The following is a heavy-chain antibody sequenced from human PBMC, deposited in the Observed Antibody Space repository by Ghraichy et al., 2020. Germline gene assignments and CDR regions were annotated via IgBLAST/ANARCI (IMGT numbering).Heavy chain of an antibody. J-gene: IGHJ3*02. CDR2: INHSGST. D-gene: IGHD2-2*02. Sequence: SETLSLTCAVYGGSVSGYYWSWIRQPPGKGLEWIGEINHSGSTNYNPSLKSRVTISVDTSKNQFSLKLSSVTAADTAVYYCARRRRPGYQLLYSGAFDIWGQGTMVTVSS. CDR3: ARRRRPGYQLLYSGAFDI. V-gene: IGHV4-34*01. CDR1: GGSVSGYY.